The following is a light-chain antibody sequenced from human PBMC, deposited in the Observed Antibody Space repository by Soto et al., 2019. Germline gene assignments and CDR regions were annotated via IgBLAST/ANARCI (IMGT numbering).Light chain of an antibody. V-gene: IGLV2-23*01. Sequence: QSVLTQPASASGSPGQSITISCTGTSSDVGRYNLVSWYQQHPGKAPKLMIYEDSKRPSGVSNRFSGSKSGNTASLTISGLHAEDEADYYCCSYAGSSTLVFGGGTKVTVL. CDR2: EDS. J-gene: IGLJ2*01. CDR1: SSDVGRYNL. CDR3: CSYAGSSTLV.